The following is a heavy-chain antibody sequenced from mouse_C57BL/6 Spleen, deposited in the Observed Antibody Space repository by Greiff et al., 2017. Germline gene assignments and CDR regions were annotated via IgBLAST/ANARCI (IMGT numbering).Heavy chain of an antibody. CDR2: IDPSDSDT. V-gene: IGHV1-50*01. Sequence: QVQLQQPGAELVKPGASVKLSCKASGYTFTSYWMHWVKQRPGQGLEWIGEIDPSDSDTNYNQKFKGKATLTVDTSSSTAYMQLSSLTSEDSAVYYCASHFTRVDSWCAYWGQGTLVTVSA. CDR3: ASHFTRVDSWCAY. CDR1: GYTFTSYW. J-gene: IGHJ3*01. D-gene: IGHD1-1*01.